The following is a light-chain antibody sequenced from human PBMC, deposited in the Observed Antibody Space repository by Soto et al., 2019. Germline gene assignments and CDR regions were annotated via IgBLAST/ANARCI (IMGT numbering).Light chain of an antibody. Sequence: ALTQPRSVSGSPGQSVTISCTGTSSDVGGYNYVSWYQQHPGKAPKLMIFDVSKRPSGVPDRFSGSKSANTASLTISGLQAEDEADYYCCSYAGSYTYVFGAGTKVTVL. CDR1: SSDVGGYNY. J-gene: IGLJ1*01. CDR3: CSYAGSYTYV. CDR2: DVS. V-gene: IGLV2-11*01.